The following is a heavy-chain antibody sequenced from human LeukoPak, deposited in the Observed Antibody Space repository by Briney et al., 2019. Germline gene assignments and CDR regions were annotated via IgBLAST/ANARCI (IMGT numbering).Heavy chain of an antibody. Sequence: GASVKVSCKASGGTFSSYAISWVRQAPGQGLEWKGGIIPIFGTANYAQKFQGRVTITADESTSTAYMELSSLRSEDTAVYYCARTSEAPHTYYYDSSGYYGDAFDIWGQGTMVTVSS. J-gene: IGHJ3*02. V-gene: IGHV1-69*13. CDR1: GGTFSSYA. D-gene: IGHD3-22*01. CDR2: IIPIFGTA. CDR3: ARTSEAPHTYYYDSSGYYGDAFDI.